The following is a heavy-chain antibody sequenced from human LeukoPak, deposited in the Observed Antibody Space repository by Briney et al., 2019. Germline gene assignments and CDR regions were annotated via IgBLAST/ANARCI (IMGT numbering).Heavy chain of an antibody. J-gene: IGHJ4*02. Sequence: ASVKVSCKASGGTFSSYATSWVRQATGQGLEWMGWMNPNSGNTGYAQKFQGRVTMTRNTSISTAYMELSSLRSEDTAVYYCARIYLLGGEYYYDSSGYYYEYYFDYWGQGTLVTVSS. CDR3: ARIYLLGGEYYYDSSGYYYEYYFDY. CDR1: GGTFSSYA. D-gene: IGHD3-22*01. V-gene: IGHV1-8*02. CDR2: MNPNSGNT.